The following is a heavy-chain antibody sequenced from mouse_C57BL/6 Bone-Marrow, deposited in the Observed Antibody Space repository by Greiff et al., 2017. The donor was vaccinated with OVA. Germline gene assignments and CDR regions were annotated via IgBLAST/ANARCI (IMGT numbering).Heavy chain of an antibody. V-gene: IGHV1-81*01. CDR3: ARREVYAMDY. J-gene: IGHJ4*01. Sequence: QVQLQQSGAELARPGASVKLSCKASGYTFTSYGISWVKQRTGPGLEWIGEIYPRSGNTYYNEKFKGKATLTADKSSSTAYMELRSLTSEDSAVYFCARREVYAMDYWGQGTSVTVSS. CDR2: IYPRSGNT. CDR1: GYTFTSYG.